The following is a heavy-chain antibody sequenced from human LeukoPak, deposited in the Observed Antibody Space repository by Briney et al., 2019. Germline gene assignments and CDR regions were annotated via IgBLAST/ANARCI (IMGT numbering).Heavy chain of an antibody. Sequence: GGSLRLSCAASGFTFSSDWMSWGRQAPGKGLEWVANIKQDGSEKYYVDSVRGRFTISRDNAHNTLHLQRNSLRAEDTAVYFCARDRGSGWFPYWGQGTLVTVSS. CDR1: GFTFSSDW. CDR2: IKQDGSEK. V-gene: IGHV3-7*04. CDR3: ARDRGSGWFPY. J-gene: IGHJ4*02. D-gene: IGHD6-19*01.